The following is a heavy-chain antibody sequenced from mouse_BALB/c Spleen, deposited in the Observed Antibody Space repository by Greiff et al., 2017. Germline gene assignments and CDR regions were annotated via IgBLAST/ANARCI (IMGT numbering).Heavy chain of an antibody. V-gene: IGHV1-69*02. D-gene: IGHD2-4*01. Sequence: QVQLQQPGAELVKPGAPVKLSCKASGYTFTSYWMNWVKQRPGRGLEWIGRIDPSDSETHYNQKFKDKATLTVDKSSSTAYIQLSSLTSEDSAVYYCARSSDYDGMDYYAMDYWGQGTSVTVSS. CDR2: IDPSDSET. J-gene: IGHJ4*01. CDR3: ARSSDYDGMDYYAMDY. CDR1: GYTFTSYW.